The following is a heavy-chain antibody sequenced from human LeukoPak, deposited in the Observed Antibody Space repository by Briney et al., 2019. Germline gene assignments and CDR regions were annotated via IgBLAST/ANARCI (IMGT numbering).Heavy chain of an antibody. CDR2: IGTAGDT. D-gene: IGHD2-15*01. V-gene: IGHV3-13*01. J-gene: IGHJ4*02. Sequence: GGSLRLSCAASGFTFSSYDMHWVRQPTGGGLEWVSGIGTAGDTYYLGPVNGRFTISRDNSKNTLYLQMNSLRAEDTAEYYCARVRYCGGGSCYFFDYWGQGTLVTVSS. CDR1: GFTFSSYD. CDR3: ARVRYCGGGSCYFFDY.